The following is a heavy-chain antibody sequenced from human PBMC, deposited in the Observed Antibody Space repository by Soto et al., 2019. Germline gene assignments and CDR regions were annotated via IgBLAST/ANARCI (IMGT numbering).Heavy chain of an antibody. D-gene: IGHD6-6*01. CDR1: GGSISSYY. V-gene: IGHV4-59*08. Sequence: SETLSLTCTVSGGSISSYYWSWIRQPPGKGLEWIGYIYYSGSINYNPSLKSRVTISVDTSKNQLSLKLSSVTAADTAVFYCARVGSSSSGYYYYYMDVWGKGNPGHRLL. J-gene: IGHJ6*03. CDR2: IYYSGSI. CDR3: ARVGSSSSGYYYYYMDV.